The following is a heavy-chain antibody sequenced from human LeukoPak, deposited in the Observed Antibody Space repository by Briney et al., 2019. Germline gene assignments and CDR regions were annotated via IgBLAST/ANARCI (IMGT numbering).Heavy chain of an antibody. J-gene: IGHJ4*02. Sequence: GGSLRLSCAASGFTFSTYAMNWVRQAPGKGLDWVSSIRGSGGSTYYADSVKGRFTISRDNSKNTLYLQMNSLRAEDTAVYYCAKDLDIVVVPAALRPFDCWGQGTLVTVSS. V-gene: IGHV3-23*01. CDR3: AKDLDIVVVPAALRPFDC. D-gene: IGHD2-2*01. CDR2: IRGSGGST. CDR1: GFTFSTYA.